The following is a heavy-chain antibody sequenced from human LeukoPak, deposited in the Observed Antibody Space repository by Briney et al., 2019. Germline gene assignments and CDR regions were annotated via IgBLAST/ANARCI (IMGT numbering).Heavy chain of an antibody. J-gene: IGHJ4*02. CDR1: GFTVSSNY. CDR2: IYSGGGT. Sequence: GGSLRLSCTASGFTVSSNYMSWVRQAPGKGLEWVSVIYSGGGTYYADSVKGRLTISRDNSKNTLNLQMNSLRAEDTAVYYCARDPGGPRGYSFWGQGTLVTVSS. V-gene: IGHV3-53*01. D-gene: IGHD5-18*01. CDR3: ARDPGGPRGYSF.